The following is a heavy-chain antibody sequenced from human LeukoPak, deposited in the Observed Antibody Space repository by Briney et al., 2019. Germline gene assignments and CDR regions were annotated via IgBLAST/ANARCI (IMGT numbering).Heavy chain of an antibody. CDR3: AGHSGYDYSPFDY. J-gene: IGHJ4*02. Sequence: PGGSLRLSCEASGFIFSSYSMSWVRQSPGKGLEWVSSISGSSNFIYYVDSVKGRFTISRDNTKNSLYLQMDSLGAEDRAVYYCAGHSGYDYSPFDYWGQGTLVTVSS. CDR1: GFIFSSYS. CDR2: ISGSSNFI. D-gene: IGHD5-12*01. V-gene: IGHV3-21*01.